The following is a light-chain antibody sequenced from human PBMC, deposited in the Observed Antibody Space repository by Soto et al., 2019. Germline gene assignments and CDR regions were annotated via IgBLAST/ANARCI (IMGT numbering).Light chain of an antibody. CDR2: DAS. CDR1: QSISMW. V-gene: IGKV1-5*01. J-gene: IGKJ1*01. Sequence: EIEMTQSPSTLSASVGDRVTITCLASQSISMWLAWYQQKPGKAPKLLIYDASTLQSGVPSRFSGSGSGTEFTLTISSLEPDAFATYYCQQYDTYPWTFGQGTKVDI. CDR3: QQYDTYPWT.